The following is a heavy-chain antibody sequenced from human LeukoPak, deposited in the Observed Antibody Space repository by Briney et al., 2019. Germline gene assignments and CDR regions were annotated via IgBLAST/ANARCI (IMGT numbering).Heavy chain of an antibody. CDR1: GYTFTSYY. J-gene: IGHJ4*02. CDR3: ARVGYCSGGSCYYLLY. V-gene: IGHV1-46*01. CDR2: INPSGGST. Sequence: ASVKVSCKASGYTFTSYYIHWVRQAPGQGLEWMGIINPSGGSTSYAQKFQGRVTMTSDTSTSTVYMELTSLRSEDTAVYYCARVGYCSGGSCYYLLYWGQGTLVTVSS. D-gene: IGHD2-15*01.